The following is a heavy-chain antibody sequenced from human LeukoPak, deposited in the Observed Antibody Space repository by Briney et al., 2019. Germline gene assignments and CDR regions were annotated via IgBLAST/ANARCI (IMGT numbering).Heavy chain of an antibody. CDR1: GFTFSGSA. V-gene: IGHV3-73*01. J-gene: IGHJ4*02. D-gene: IGHD3-22*01. CDR2: IRSKANSHAT. CDR3: TRPYYYDSSGSDY. Sequence: GGSLRLSCAASGFTFSGSAMHGVGQASGKGLEWVGRIRSKANSHATAYAASVKGRFTIPRDDSKNTAYLQMNSLKTEDTAVYYCTRPYYYDSSGSDYWGQGTLVTVSS.